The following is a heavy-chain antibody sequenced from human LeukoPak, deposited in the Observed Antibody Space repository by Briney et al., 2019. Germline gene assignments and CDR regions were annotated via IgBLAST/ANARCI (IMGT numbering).Heavy chain of an antibody. CDR3: ARHKYSSGWPPEGAFDI. V-gene: IGHV4-38-2*01. J-gene: IGHJ3*02. CDR2: IYHTGST. Sequence: SETLSLTCSVSSYSINSNYYWGWIRQSPGKGLEWIGSIYHTGSTYYNPSLKSRVTISLDASNKQFSLKLSSVTAADTAVYYCARHKYSSGWPPEGAFDIWGQGTMVTVSS. D-gene: IGHD6-19*01. CDR1: SYSINSNYY.